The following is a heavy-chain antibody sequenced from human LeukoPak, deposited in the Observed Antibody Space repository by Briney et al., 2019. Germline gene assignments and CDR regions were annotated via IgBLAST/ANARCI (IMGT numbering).Heavy chain of an antibody. D-gene: IGHD3-10*01. CDR2: ISNDGNNK. CDR3: ARPDDSESFYRANHY. CDR1: GFSFNSYP. Sequence: PGRSLRLSCEASGFSFNSYPMHWVRQAPGKGLEWVAVISNDGNNKYYADSVKGRFTISRDNSNNTLSLQMNGLRVEDTAVYCCARPDDSESFYRANHYWGRGTLVTVS. V-gene: IGHV3-30*04. J-gene: IGHJ4*02.